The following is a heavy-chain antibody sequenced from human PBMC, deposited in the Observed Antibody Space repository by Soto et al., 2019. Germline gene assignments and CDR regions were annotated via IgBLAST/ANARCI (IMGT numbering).Heavy chain of an antibody. V-gene: IGHV4-31*03. CDR1: GGSISSGGYY. Sequence: QVQLQESGPGLVKPSQTLSLTCTVSGGSISSGGYYWSWIRQHPGKGLEWIGYIYYSGSTYYNPSLKSRVTIAVVTSKNQYALKLSSVTAADTAVYYCARASWGYCSSTSCSLYYYYGMDVWGQGTTVTVSS. CDR2: IYYSGST. J-gene: IGHJ6*02. D-gene: IGHD2-2*01. CDR3: ARASWGYCSSTSCSLYYYYGMDV.